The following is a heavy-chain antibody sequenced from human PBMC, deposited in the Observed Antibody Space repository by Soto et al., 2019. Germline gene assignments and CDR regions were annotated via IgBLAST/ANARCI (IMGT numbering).Heavy chain of an antibody. Sequence: ASVKVSCKASGYTFTSYYMHWVRQAPGQGLEWMGIINPSGGSTSYAQKFQGRVTMTRDTSTSTVYMELSSLRSEDTAVYYCARDPGPGEYSYRAFDYWGQGTLVTVSS. CDR3: ARDPGPGEYSYRAFDY. D-gene: IGHD5-18*01. J-gene: IGHJ4*02. V-gene: IGHV1-46*01. CDR2: INPSGGST. CDR1: GYTFTSYY.